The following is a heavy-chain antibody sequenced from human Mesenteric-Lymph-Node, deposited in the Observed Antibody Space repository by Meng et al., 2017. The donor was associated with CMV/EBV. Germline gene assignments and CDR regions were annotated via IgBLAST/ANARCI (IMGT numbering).Heavy chain of an antibody. Sequence: HRKQWGAGVLKPSETLSLTWSVYGWSFSGYEWSWTRQPPGKGLEWIGEINHSGSTNYNPSLKSRVTISVDTSKNQFSLKLSSVTAADTAVYYCARHQRWLKSEGGFNYWGQGTLVTVSS. CDR2: INHSGST. V-gene: IGHV4-34*01. D-gene: IGHD4-23*01. CDR3: ARHQRWLKSEGGFNY. J-gene: IGHJ4*02. CDR1: GWSFSGYE.